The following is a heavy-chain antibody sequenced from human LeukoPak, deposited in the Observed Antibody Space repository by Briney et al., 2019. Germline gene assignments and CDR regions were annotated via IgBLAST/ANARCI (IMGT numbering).Heavy chain of an antibody. V-gene: IGHV1-2*02. CDR2: INPNTGGT. CDR3: ARSVPYSSPSSN. D-gene: IGHD6-13*01. Sequence: ASVKVSCKASGYSFTGFYIQWMRQAPGQGLEWMGWINPNTGGTNSAPKFQGRITLTSDTSIRTAYMEISRLTSDDTAVYFCARSVPYSSPSSNWGQGTLVTVSS. J-gene: IGHJ4*02. CDR1: GYSFTGFY.